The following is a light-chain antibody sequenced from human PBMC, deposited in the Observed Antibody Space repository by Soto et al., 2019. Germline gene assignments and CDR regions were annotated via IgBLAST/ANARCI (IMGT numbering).Light chain of an antibody. J-gene: IGKJ1*01. CDR3: LQEHSYPWT. CDR2: TSS. V-gene: IGKV1-6*01. CDR1: EDIRFD. Sequence: AVQVTQTPSSLSASVGDTVTITCRASEDIRFDVAWYQQKTGRAPRILIYTSSHRQSGVPSRFSGSASGTEFSLTISGLLPDDLAVYYCLQEHSYPWTFGQGTK.